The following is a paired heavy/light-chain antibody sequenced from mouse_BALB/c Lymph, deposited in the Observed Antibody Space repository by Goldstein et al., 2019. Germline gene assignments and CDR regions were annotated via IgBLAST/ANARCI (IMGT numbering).Light chain of an antibody. CDR2: ATS. CDR3: QQWSSNPFT. Sequence: QIVLSQSPAILSASPGEKVTMTCRANSSVSYMHWYQQKPGSSPKPWIFATSNLASGVPARFSGSGSGTSYSLTISRVEAEDAATYYCQQWSSNPFTFGSGTNLEIK. V-gene: IGKV4-72*01. J-gene: IGKJ4*01. CDR1: SSVSY.
Heavy chain of an antibody. V-gene: IGHV5-6*01. D-gene: IGHD2-14*01. Sequence: EVQLVESGGDLVKPGGSLKLSCAASGFTFRSYGMSWVRQTPDKRLEWVATISSGGSYTYYPDSVKGRFTISRDNAKNTLYLQMSSLKSEDTAMYFCARQAYYRYDDYGMDYWGQGTSVTVSS. CDR1: GFTFRSYG. CDR3: ARQAYYRYDDYGMDY. CDR2: ISSGGSYT. J-gene: IGHJ4*01.